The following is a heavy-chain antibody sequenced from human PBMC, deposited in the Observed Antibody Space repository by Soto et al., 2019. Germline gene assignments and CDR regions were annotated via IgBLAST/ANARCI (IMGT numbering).Heavy chain of an antibody. CDR2: IIPIFGTA. D-gene: IGHD2-2*02. J-gene: IGHJ6*02. CDR1: GGTFSSYA. Sequence: QVQLVQSGAEVKKPGSSVKVSCKASGGTFSSYAISWVRQAPGQGLEWMGGIIPIFGTANYAQKFQVRVTITADESTSTAYMELRSLRSEATAVYYCASAPMGVVPAAIDSNYYYYGMDVWGQGTTVTVSS. CDR3: ASAPMGVVPAAIDSNYYYYGMDV. V-gene: IGHV1-69*01.